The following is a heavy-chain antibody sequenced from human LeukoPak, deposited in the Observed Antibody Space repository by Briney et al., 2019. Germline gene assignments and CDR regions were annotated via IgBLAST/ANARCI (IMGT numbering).Heavy chain of an antibody. Sequence: SETLSLTCTVSGGSISSYYWGWIRQPAGKGLEWIGRIYTSGSTNYNPSLKSRVTTSVDTSKNQFSLKLSSVTAADTAVYYCARDLGQQLADAFDIWGQGTMVTVSS. J-gene: IGHJ3*02. V-gene: IGHV4-4*07. CDR3: ARDLGQQLADAFDI. CDR1: GGSISSYY. D-gene: IGHD6-13*01. CDR2: IYTSGST.